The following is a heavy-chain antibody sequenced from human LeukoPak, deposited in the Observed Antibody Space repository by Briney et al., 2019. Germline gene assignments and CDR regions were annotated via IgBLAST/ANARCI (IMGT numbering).Heavy chain of an antibody. CDR3: ARDPPDYYDSSGHDY. CDR2: ISSSSSTI. D-gene: IGHD3-22*01. Sequence: QTGGSLRLSCAASGFTFSSSGMSWVRQAPGKGLEWVSYISSSSSTIYYADSVKGRFTISRDNAKNSLYLQMNSLRAEDTAVYYCARDPPDYYDSSGHDYWGQGTLVTVSS. J-gene: IGHJ4*02. CDR1: GFTFSSSG. V-gene: IGHV3-48*01.